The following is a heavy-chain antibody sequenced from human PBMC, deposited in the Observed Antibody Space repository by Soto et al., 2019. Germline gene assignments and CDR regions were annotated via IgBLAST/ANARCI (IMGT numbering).Heavy chain of an antibody. V-gene: IGHV4-4*02. CDR2: IYHSVST. CDR1: GGSISSSNW. D-gene: IGHD1-26*01. CDR3: ARAGSGQWYNWFDP. Sequence: PSETLSLTCAVSGGSISSSNWWIWVRQPPGKGLEWIGEIYHSVSTNYNPSLKSRVTISVDTSKNQFSLKLSSVTAADTAVYYCARAGSGQWYNWFDPWGQGTLVTVSS. J-gene: IGHJ5*02.